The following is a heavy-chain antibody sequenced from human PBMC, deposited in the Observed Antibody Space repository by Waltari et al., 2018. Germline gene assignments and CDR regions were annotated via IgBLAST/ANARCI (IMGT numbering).Heavy chain of an antibody. CDR2: IYYSGST. J-gene: IGHJ6*02. V-gene: IGHV4-59*01. CDR1: GGSISSYY. D-gene: IGHD6-19*01. Sequence: QVQLQESGPGLVKPSETLSLTCTVSGGSISSYYWSWIRQPPGKGLEWIGYIYYSGSTNSDPSLKSRVTISVDTSKNQFSLKLSSVTAADTAVYYCARDRSGWYDYYYGMDVWGQGTTVTVSS. CDR3: ARDRSGWYDYYYGMDV.